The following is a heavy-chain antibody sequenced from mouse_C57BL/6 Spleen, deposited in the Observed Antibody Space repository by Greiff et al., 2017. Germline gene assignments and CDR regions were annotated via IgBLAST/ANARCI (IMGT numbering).Heavy chain of an antibody. V-gene: IGHV1-50*01. Sequence: QVQLQQSGAELVKPGASVKLSCKASGYTFTSYWMQWVKQRPGQGLEWIGEIDPSDSYTNYNQKFKGKATLTVDTSSSTAYMQLSSLTSEDSAVYYCARWNYYGSSWGQGTTLTVSS. CDR3: ARWNYYGSS. CDR2: IDPSDSYT. D-gene: IGHD1-1*01. CDR1: GYTFTSYW. J-gene: IGHJ2*01.